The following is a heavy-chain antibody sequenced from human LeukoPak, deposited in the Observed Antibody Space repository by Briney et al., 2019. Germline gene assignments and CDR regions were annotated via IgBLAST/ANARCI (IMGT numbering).Heavy chain of an antibody. Sequence: SETLSLTCTVSGYSISSGYYWGWIRQPPGKGLEWIASISHSGSTYYNPSLKSRVTISVDMSKNQFSLQLSSVTAADTAVYYCAREFGDLDYWGQGTLVTVSS. V-gene: IGHV4-38-2*02. CDR2: ISHSGST. CDR1: GYSISSGYY. CDR3: AREFGDLDY. D-gene: IGHD3-10*01. J-gene: IGHJ4*02.